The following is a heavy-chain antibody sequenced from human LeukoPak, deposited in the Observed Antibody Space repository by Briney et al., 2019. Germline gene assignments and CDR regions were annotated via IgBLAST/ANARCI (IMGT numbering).Heavy chain of an antibody. J-gene: IGHJ5*02. V-gene: IGHV3-23*01. CDR3: TTAFAYYDTFRFDP. D-gene: IGHD3-22*01. CDR2: ISGSGGST. CDR1: GFTFSSYA. Sequence: GGSLRLSCAASGFTFSSYAMSWVRQAPGKGLEWVSAISGSGGSTYYADSVKGRFTISRDNSKNTLYLQINSLRAEDTAVYYCTTAFAYYDTFRFDPWGQGTLVTVSS.